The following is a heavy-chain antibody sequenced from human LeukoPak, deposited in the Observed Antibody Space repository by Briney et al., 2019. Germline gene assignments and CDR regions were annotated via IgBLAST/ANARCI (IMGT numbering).Heavy chain of an antibody. CDR1: GFTFSSYA. CDR2: ISGSGGST. CDR3: AKVRRGIAAAGKGGSIDY. V-gene: IGHV3-23*01. Sequence: GGSLRPSCAASGFTFSSYAMSSVRQAPGRGLEWVSAISGSGGSTYYADSVKGRFTISRDKSKNTLYLQMNSLRAEDTAVYYCAKVRRGIAAAGKGGSIDYWGQGTLVTVSS. J-gene: IGHJ4*02. D-gene: IGHD6-13*01.